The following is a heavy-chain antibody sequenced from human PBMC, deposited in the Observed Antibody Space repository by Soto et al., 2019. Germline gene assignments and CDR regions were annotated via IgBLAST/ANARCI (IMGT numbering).Heavy chain of an antibody. V-gene: IGHV3-30*18. CDR3: AKRLIPNGMDV. CDR1: GFTFSSYG. CDR2: ISYDGSNK. J-gene: IGHJ6*02. Sequence: PGGSLRLSCAASGFTFSSYGMHWVRRAPGKGLEWVAVISYDGSNKYYADSVKGRFTISRDNSKNTLYLQMNSLRAEDTAVYYCAKRLIPNGMDVWGQGTTVTVSS.